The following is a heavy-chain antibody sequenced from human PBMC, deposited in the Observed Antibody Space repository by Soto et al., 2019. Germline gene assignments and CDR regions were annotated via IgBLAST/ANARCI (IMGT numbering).Heavy chain of an antibody. Sequence: GSLRLSCAASGFMFSAYTMSWVRQAPGKGLEWLSSITSNSDHIDYADSVRGRFTVSRDNARKSLYLQMDSLGAEDTGVYYCATPYYYNHWGPGTLVTVSS. V-gene: IGHV3-21*01. CDR3: ATPYYYNH. J-gene: IGHJ4*02. CDR2: ITSNSDHI. CDR1: GFMFSAYT.